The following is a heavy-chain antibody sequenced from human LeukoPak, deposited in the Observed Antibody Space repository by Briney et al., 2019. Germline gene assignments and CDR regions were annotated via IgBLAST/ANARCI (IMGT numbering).Heavy chain of an antibody. V-gene: IGHV4-59*08. J-gene: IGHJ4*02. CDR2: IFCSGGT. CDR1: GTSISSYY. CDR3: ARHVDY. Sequence: PSETLSLTCSVSGTSISSYYWSWIRQPPGKGLEWLGCIFCSGGTNYNPSLKSRITISVDTSKNQFSLKLSSVTAADTAVYYCARHVDYWGQGTLVTVSS.